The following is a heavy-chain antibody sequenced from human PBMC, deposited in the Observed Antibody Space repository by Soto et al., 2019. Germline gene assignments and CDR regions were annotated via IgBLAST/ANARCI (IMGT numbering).Heavy chain of an antibody. J-gene: IGHJ4*02. CDR1: GFTFSSYA. D-gene: IGHD3-10*01. CDR2: ISGSGGST. CDR3: AKPDYYYGSGSYYTFDY. V-gene: IGHV3-23*01. Sequence: EVQLLESGGGLVQPGGSLRLSCAASGFTFSSYAMSWVRQAPGKGLEWVSAISGSGGSTYYADSVKGRFTISRDNSNNTLYPQMNSLGAEDTAVYYCAKPDYYYGSGSYYTFDYLGQGTLVTVSS.